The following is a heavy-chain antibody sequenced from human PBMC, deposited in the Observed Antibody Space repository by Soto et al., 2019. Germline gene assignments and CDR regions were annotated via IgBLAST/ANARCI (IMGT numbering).Heavy chain of an antibody. CDR1: GATFSTTG. D-gene: IGHD2-21*02. CDR3: ARASPVICGGDPCYRLDSSFDS. J-gene: IGHJ5*01. V-gene: IGHV1-69*01. CDR2: IIPLFGTP. Sequence: QVQLVQSGAEVRKPGSSLRVSCKSSGATFSTTGISWVQQAPGQGLEWMGGIIPLFGTPKYARKFQGRVSITADESTNPVYMELNSLRPDDAAVYYCARASPVICGGDPCYRLDSSFDSWGQGSLVIVSS.